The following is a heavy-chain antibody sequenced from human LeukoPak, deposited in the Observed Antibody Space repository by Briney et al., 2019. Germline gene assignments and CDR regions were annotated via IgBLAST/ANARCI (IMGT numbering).Heavy chain of an antibody. CDR2: ISGSGGST. D-gene: IGHD3-10*01. J-gene: IGHJ4*02. V-gene: IGHV3-23*01. CDR3: ARDPAAHYYGSGSYIDY. CDR1: GFTFSSYA. Sequence: GGSLRLSCAASGFTFSSYAMSWVRQAPGKGLEWVSAISGSGGSTYYADSVKGRFTISRDNSKNTLYLQMNSLRAEDTAVYYCARDPAAHYYGSGSYIDYWGQGTLVTVSS.